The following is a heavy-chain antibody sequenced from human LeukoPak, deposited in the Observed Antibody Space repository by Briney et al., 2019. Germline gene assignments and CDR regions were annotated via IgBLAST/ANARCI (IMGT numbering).Heavy chain of an antibody. CDR2: IYYSGST. J-gene: IGHJ4*02. V-gene: IGHV4-59*01. Sequence: SETLSLTCTVSGGSISSYYWSWIRQPPGKGLEWIGYIYYSGSTNYNSSLKSRVTISVDTSKNQFSLKLSSVTAADTAVYYCARESPRGAVAVTFDYWGQGTLVTVSS. CDR3: ARESPRGAVAVTFDY. D-gene: IGHD6-19*01. CDR1: GGSISSYY.